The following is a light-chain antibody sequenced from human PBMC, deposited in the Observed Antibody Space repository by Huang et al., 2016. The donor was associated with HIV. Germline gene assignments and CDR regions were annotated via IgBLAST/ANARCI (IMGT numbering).Light chain of an antibody. J-gene: IGKJ1*01. CDR2: SAS. Sequence: EIVMTQSPATLSVSPGESATLSCRASQSVSSNLGWYQQKPGQAPRRRIYSASTRATGIPDRVSGSGSGTECTLTISSLQSEDFAVYHCQQYNSWPGTVGQGTKVEIK. CDR3: QQYNSWPGT. CDR1: QSVSSN. V-gene: IGKV3-15*01.